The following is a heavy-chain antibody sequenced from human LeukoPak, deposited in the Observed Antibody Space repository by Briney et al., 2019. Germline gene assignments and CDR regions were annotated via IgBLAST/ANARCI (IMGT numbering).Heavy chain of an antibody. D-gene: IGHD4-17*01. CDR2: ISSSSSYI. CDR1: GFTFSSYS. CDR3: AREDDYGDLAFDY. J-gene: IGHJ4*02. Sequence: PGGSLRLSCAASGFTFSSYSMNWVRQAPGKGPGWVSSISSSSSYIYYADSVKGRFTISRDNAKNSLYLQMNSLRAEDTAVYYCAREDDYGDLAFDYWGQGTLVTVSS. V-gene: IGHV3-21*01.